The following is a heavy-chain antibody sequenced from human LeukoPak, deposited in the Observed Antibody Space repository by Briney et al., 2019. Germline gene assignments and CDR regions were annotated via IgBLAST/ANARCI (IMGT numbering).Heavy chain of an antibody. Sequence: ASVKVSCKASGYTFTSYGISWVRQAPGQGLEWMGWISAYNGNTNYAQKLQGRVTMTTDTSTSTAYMELRSLRSDDTAVYYCARGPYYYDSSGYYSWAFDIWAKGQWSPSLQ. D-gene: IGHD3-22*01. V-gene: IGHV1-18*01. CDR3: ARGPYYYDSSGYYSWAFDI. J-gene: IGHJ3*02. CDR1: GYTFTSYG. CDR2: ISAYNGNT.